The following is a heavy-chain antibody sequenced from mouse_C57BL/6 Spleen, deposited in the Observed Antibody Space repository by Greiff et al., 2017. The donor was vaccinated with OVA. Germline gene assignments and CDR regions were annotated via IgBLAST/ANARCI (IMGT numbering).Heavy chain of an antibody. J-gene: IGHJ2*01. D-gene: IGHD1-1*01. V-gene: IGHV1-18*01. CDR1: GYTFTDYN. CDR2: INPNNGGT. Sequence: EVQLQQSGPELVKPGASVKIPCKASGYTFTDYNMAWVKQSHGKSLEWIGDINPNNGGTIYNQKFKGKATLTVDKSSSTAYMELRSLTSEDTAVYYCARRGYGSSYDFDYWGQGTTLTVSS. CDR3: ARRGYGSSYDFDY.